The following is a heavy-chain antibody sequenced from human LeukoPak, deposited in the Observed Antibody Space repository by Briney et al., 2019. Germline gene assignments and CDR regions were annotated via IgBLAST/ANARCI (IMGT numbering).Heavy chain of an antibody. D-gene: IGHD1-1*01. Sequence: GGSLRLSCAASGFTFSRIAMSWVRQAPGKGLEWVSAIRSNGETVYNADSVKGRFTVSGDNSRQTLFLQMSSLRVEDTATYYCAKGQELDDGVFDSWGQGTLVTVSS. CDR2: IRSNGETV. CDR1: GFTFSRIA. J-gene: IGHJ4*02. CDR3: AKGQELDDGVFDS. V-gene: IGHV3-23*01.